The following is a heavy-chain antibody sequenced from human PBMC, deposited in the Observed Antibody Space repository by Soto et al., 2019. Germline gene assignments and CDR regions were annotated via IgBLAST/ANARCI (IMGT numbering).Heavy chain of an antibody. J-gene: IGHJ6*02. D-gene: IGHD3-9*01. CDR1: GFTFSSYS. CDR2: ISSSSSYI. CDR3: ARAGPLRYFDWLSLSDYYGMDV. V-gene: IGHV3-21*01. Sequence: GGSLRLSCAASGFTFSSYSMYWVRQAPGKGLEWVSSISSSSSYIYYADSVKGRFTISRDNAKNSLYLQMNSLRAEDTAVYYCARAGPLRYFDWLSLSDYYGMDVWGQGTTVTVSS.